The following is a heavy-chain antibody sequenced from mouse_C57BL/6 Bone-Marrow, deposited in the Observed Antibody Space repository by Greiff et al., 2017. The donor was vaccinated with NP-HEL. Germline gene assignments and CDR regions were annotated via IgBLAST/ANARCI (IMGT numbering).Heavy chain of an antibody. J-gene: IGHJ3*01. V-gene: IGHV14-4*01. D-gene: IGHD2-1*01. CDR3: TEGDYGNYDVAY. CDR2: IEPENGDT. Sequence: DVKLQESGAELVRPGASVKLSCTASGFNIKDDYMPWVKQRPEQGLEWIGWIEPENGDTEYASKFQGKATITADTSSNTAYLQLSSLTSEDTAVYYCTEGDYGNYDVAYWGQGTLVTVSA. CDR1: GFNIKDDY.